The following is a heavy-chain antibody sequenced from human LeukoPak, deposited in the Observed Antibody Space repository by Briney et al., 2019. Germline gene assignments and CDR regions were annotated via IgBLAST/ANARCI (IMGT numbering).Heavy chain of an antibody. Sequence: PSETLSLTCAVYGGSFSGYYWSWIRQPPGKGPEWIGEINHSGSTNYNPSLESRVTISVDTSKNQFSLKLSSVTAAGTAVYYCARGQRRRYIAARPGPRAFDIWGQGTMVTVSS. CDR3: ARGQRRRYIAARPGPRAFDI. J-gene: IGHJ3*02. CDR2: INHSGST. D-gene: IGHD6-6*01. V-gene: IGHV4-34*01. CDR1: GGSFSGYY.